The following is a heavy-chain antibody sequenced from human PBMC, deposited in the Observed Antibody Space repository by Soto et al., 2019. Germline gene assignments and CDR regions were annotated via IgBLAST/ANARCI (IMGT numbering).Heavy chain of an antibody. J-gene: IGHJ4*02. V-gene: IGHV3-7*01. CDR2: IKQDGSEK. Sequence: GGSLRLSCAASGFTFSGYYMTWFRQSPGRGLEWVGNIKQDGSEKYYVDSLKGRFSISRDNARKSLYLQMNSLRVEDTAVYYCARGRSDDYFDYWGQGTLVTVSS. CDR3: ARGRSDDYFDY. CDR1: GFTFSGYY. D-gene: IGHD2-15*01.